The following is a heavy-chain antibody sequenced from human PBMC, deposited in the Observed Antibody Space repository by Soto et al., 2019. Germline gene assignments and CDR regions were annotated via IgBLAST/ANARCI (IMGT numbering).Heavy chain of an antibody. CDR2: ISYDGSQK. Sequence: QVQLVESGGGVVQPGKSLSLSCVASGFTFSSYGMHWVRQAPGKGLEWVALISYDGSQKYYGVSVKGRFTISRDNSKNTLYLEMNRLGGDDTAVYYCAKEMSGSYYSAYYFDSWGQGTLVTVSS. D-gene: IGHD1-26*01. CDR3: AKEMSGSYYSAYYFDS. V-gene: IGHV3-30*18. J-gene: IGHJ4*02. CDR1: GFTFSSYG.